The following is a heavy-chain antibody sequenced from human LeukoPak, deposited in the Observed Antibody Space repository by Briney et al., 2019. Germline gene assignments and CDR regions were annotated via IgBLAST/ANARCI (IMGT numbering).Heavy chain of an antibody. V-gene: IGHV4-61*02. CDR3: ARGRGRSKPYCGGDCYYDY. D-gene: IGHD2-21*02. Sequence: PSETLSLTCTVSGGSISSGTNYWSWIRQPAGKGLEWIGRISTSGSTNYNPSLKSRVTMSVDTSKNQFSLNLSSVTAADTAVYYCARGRGRSKPYCGGDCYYDYWGQGTLVTVSS. J-gene: IGHJ4*02. CDR2: ISTSGST. CDR1: GGSISSGTNY.